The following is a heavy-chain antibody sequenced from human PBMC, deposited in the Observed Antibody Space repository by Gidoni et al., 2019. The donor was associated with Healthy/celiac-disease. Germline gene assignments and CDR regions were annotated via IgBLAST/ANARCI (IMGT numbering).Heavy chain of an antibody. D-gene: IGHD2-15*01. J-gene: IGHJ3*02. Sequence: QVQLVEPGGGVVQPGRSLRLFCAASGFTFSSYGMHWVRQAPGKGLEWVAVISYDVSNEDYADSVKSRFTISRENSKNTLYLQMNSLRAEDTAVYYCAKGGLGYCSGGSCPGDAFDIWGQGTMVTVSS. V-gene: IGHV3-30*18. CDR2: ISYDVSNE. CDR1: GFTFSSYG. CDR3: AKGGLGYCSGGSCPGDAFDI.